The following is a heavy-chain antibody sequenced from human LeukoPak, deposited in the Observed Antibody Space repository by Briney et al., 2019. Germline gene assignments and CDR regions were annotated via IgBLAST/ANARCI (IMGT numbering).Heavy chain of an antibody. CDR2: ISSSSSYI. J-gene: IGHJ4*02. D-gene: IGHD5-18*01. V-gene: IGHV3-21*04. CDR1: GFTFSSYS. CDR3: ARSFTAMVRSGDY. Sequence: GGSLRLSCAASGFTFSSYSMNWVRQAPGKGLEWVSSISSSSSYIYYADSVKGRFTISRDNAKNSLYLQMNSLRAEDTAVYYCARSFTAMVRSGDYWGQGTLVTVSS.